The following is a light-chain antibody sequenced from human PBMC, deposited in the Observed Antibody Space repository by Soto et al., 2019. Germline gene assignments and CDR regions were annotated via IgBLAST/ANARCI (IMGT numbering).Light chain of an antibody. CDR1: QSVSSN. V-gene: IGKV3-15*01. CDR2: DAS. Sequence: EVVMTQSPATLSVSPGERASLSCRASQSVSSNLAWYQQKPGQAPRLLIYDASTRANVVPARFSGSGSGTEFTLTISSLQSEDFAVYYCQQYNNWPSITFGQGTRLEIK. CDR3: QQYNNWPSIT. J-gene: IGKJ5*01.